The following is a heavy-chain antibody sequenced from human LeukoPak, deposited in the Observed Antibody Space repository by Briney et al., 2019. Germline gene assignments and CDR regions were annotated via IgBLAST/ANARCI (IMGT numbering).Heavy chain of an antibody. CDR2: INSNGSVR. J-gene: IGHJ6*01. Sequence: GGTLRLSCAASGVCFSSHWMRWVRQPPGKGLVWVSRINSNGSVRNNAAPVKGRFIISKDNPKNTLSLQMTKMAVETTALYFCVRESSVNYEIGYNWFDRWG. CDR3: VRESSVNYEIGYNWFDR. V-gene: IGHV3-74*01. CDR1: GVCFSSHW. D-gene: IGHD1-1*01.